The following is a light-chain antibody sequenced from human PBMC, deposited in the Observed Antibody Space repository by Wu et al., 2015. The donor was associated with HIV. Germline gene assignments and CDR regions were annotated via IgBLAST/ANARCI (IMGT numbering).Light chain of an antibody. V-gene: IGKV3-20*01. J-gene: IGKJ5*01. CDR1: QSVSSNY. CDR3: QHYGSSRPIT. Sequence: EIVLTQSPGTLSLSPGERATLSCRASQSVSSNYLAWYQQKPGQAPRLLIYGASSRATGIPDRFSGSGSGTDFTLTISRLEPEDFAVYYCQHYGSSRPITFGQGTRLEIK. CDR2: GAS.